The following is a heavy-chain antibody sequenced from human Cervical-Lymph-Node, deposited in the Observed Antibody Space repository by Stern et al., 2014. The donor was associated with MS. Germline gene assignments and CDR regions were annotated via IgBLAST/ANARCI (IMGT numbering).Heavy chain of an antibody. V-gene: IGHV5-51*01. CDR3: ARRHCSSRRCGWFDP. CDR2: IYPGYADA. D-gene: IGHD2-2*01. Sequence: VQLVQSGAEVKKPGESLKISCKGSGYSFTSYWIGWVRQLPGKGLEWMGTIYPGYADARYSRSFQGQVTISAAMSLSTAYLQWSGLKASDTAMYYCARRHCSSRRCGWFDPWGQGTLVTVSS. J-gene: IGHJ5*02. CDR1: GYSFTSYW.